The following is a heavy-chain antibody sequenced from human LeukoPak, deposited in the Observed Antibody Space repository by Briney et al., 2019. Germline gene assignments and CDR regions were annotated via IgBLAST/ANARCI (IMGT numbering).Heavy chain of an antibody. CDR3: ARALLRPNAFDI. V-gene: IGHV4-59*01. CDR2: IYYSGST. Sequence: SEILSLTCTVSGGSISSYYWSWIRQPPGKGLEWIGYIYYSGSTNYNPSLKSRVTISVDTSKNQFSLKLSSVTAADTAVYYCARALLRPNAFDIWGQGTMVTVSS. CDR1: GGSISSYY. J-gene: IGHJ3*02. D-gene: IGHD3-3*01.